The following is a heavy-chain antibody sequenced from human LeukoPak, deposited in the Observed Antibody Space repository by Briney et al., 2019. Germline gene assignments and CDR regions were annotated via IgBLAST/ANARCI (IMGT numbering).Heavy chain of an antibody. CDR2: IYWNENS. Sequence: SGPTLGNPTQALTLTCTFSGFSLSTNGVGVGWIRQPPGKALEWLALIYWNENSRYSTSLKSRLAITNDTSKNQVVLTMTNMDPVDTATYYCAHRKYYFDNNYPGYFDSWGQGALVTVSS. V-gene: IGHV2-5*01. D-gene: IGHD3-22*01. J-gene: IGHJ4*02. CDR3: AHRKYYFDNNYPGYFDS. CDR1: GFSLSTNGVG.